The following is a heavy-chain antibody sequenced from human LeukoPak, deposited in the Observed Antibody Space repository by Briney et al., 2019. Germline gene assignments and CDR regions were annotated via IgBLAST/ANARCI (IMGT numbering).Heavy chain of an antibody. CDR1: GGTFSSYA. Sequence: SVKVSCKASGGTFSSYAISWVRQAPGQGLEWMGGIIPIFGTANYAQKFQGRVTITADKSTSTAYMELSSLRSEDTAVYYCARSIQLWQHNWFDPWGQGTLVTVSS. V-gene: IGHV1-69*06. J-gene: IGHJ5*02. CDR2: IIPIFGTA. D-gene: IGHD5-18*01. CDR3: ARSIQLWQHNWFDP.